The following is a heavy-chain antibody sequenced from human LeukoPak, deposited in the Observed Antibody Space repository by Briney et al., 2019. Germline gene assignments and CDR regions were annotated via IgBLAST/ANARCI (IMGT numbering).Heavy chain of an antibody. V-gene: IGHV4-59*01. CDR1: GGSISSYY. CDR3: ARGYGYSGYIDY. D-gene: IGHD5-12*01. CDR2: TYYSGST. Sequence: SETLSLTCTVSGGSISSYYWSWIRQPPGKGLEWIGYTYYSGSTNYNPSLKSRVTISVDTSKNQFSLKLSSVTAADTAVYYCARGYGYSGYIDYWGQGTLVTVSS. J-gene: IGHJ4*02.